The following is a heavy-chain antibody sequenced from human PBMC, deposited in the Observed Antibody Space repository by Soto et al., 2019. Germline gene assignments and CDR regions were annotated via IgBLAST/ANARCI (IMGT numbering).Heavy chain of an antibody. D-gene: IGHD5-18*01. CDR3: ARFEYSSSSAAF. CDR2: INYSGST. V-gene: IGHV4-61*01. Sequence: SETLSLTCTVSGGSVSSENYYWGWIRQPPGKGLEWVGYINYSGSTSFHPSLKSRVTMSLDTAKNQFSMRLTSVTAADTAVYFCARFEYSSSSAAFWGQGTLVTVSS. J-gene: IGHJ4*02. CDR1: GGSVSSENYY.